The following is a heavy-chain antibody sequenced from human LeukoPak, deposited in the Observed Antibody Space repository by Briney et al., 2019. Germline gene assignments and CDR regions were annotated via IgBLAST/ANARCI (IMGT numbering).Heavy chain of an antibody. V-gene: IGHV4-39*01. CDR1: GGSIRSSNYY. D-gene: IGHD6-13*01. J-gene: IGHJ4*02. Sequence: SETLSLTCTVSGGSIRSSNYYWGWIRQPPGKGLEWIGSIHQSGSAYYNPSLKSRVTISVDTSKNQFSLKLTSVTAADTAVYSCARLRFSSWYYFDYWGQGTLVPVSS. CDR3: ARLRFSSWYYFDY. CDR2: IHQSGSA.